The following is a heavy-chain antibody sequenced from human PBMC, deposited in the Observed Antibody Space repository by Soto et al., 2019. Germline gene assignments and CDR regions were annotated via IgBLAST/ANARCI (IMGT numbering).Heavy chain of an antibody. CDR1: GGSFSGYY. V-gene: IGHV4-34*01. J-gene: IGHJ5*02. CDR3: ARDRRRITRVRGGSLWFDP. D-gene: IGHD3-10*01. CDR2: INHSGST. Sequence: QVQLQQWGAGLLKPSETLSLTCAVYGGSFSGYYWSWIRQPPGKGLEWIGEINHSGSTNYNPSLKSRVTIAEDTSKNQCSQKLSSVTAADTAVYDWARDRRRITRVRGGSLWFDPWGQGTLVTVSS.